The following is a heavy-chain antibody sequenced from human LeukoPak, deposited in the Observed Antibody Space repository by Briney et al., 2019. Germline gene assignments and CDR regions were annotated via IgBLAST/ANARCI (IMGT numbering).Heavy chain of an antibody. J-gene: IGHJ4*02. CDR2: ISGSGDNT. V-gene: IGHV3-23*01. Sequence: GGSLRLSCAASGFTFDDYGMSWVRQAPGKGLEWVSTISGSGDNTYYADSVKGRFTISRDNSKNTLYLQMNSLRAEDTAVYYCARVTYGSGTYGAFDYWGQGTLVTVSS. D-gene: IGHD3-10*01. CDR1: GFTFDDYG. CDR3: ARVTYGSGTYGAFDY.